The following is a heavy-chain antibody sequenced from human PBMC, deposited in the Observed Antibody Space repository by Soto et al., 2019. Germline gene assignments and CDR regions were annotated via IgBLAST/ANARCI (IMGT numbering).Heavy chain of an antibody. V-gene: IGHV1-46*01. CDR1: GYTFTSYY. D-gene: IGHD6-13*01. CDR2: INPSGGST. CDR3: AKEIRQQQLVPIYAMDV. Sequence: QVQLVQSGAEVKKPGASVKVSCKASGYTFTSYYMHWVRQAPGQGLEWMGIINPSGGSTSYAQKFQGRVTMTRDTSTSTVYMELSSLRSEDTAVYYCAKEIRQQQLVPIYAMDVWGQGTTVTVSS. J-gene: IGHJ6*02.